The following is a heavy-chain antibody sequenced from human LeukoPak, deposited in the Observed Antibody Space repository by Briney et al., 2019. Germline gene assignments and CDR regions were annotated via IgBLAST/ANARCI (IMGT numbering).Heavy chain of an antibody. CDR1: GYTFTSYG. Sequence: ASVKVSCKASGYTFTSYGISWVLQAPGQGLEWMGWISAYNGNTNYAQKLQGRVTMTTDTSTSTAYMELRSLRSDDTAVYYCARILEMATINDYWGQGTLVTVSS. V-gene: IGHV1-18*01. D-gene: IGHD5-24*01. J-gene: IGHJ4*02. CDR2: ISAYNGNT. CDR3: ARILEMATINDY.